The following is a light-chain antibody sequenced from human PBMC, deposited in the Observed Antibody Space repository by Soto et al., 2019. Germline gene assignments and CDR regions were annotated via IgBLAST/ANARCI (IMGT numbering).Light chain of an antibody. V-gene: IGLV3-21*02. CDR1: NIGGKS. CDR3: QVWDNNYDHYV. CDR2: DDG. J-gene: IGLJ1*01. Sequence: SYALTQPPSVSVAPGQTARITCGGNNIGGKSLHWYQQKPGQAPVLVVYDDGDRPSEIPERFSGSNSGNTATLTISRVEAGDEADYYCQVWDNNYDHYVFGTGTKVTV.